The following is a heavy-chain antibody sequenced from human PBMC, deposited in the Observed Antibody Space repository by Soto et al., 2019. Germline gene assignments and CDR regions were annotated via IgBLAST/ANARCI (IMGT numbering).Heavy chain of an antibody. CDR3: ARGGTYYDFCSGYLTGSYYYMGV. Sequence: QVQLVQSGAEVKKPGSSVKVSCKASGGTFSSYTISWVRQAPGQGLEWMGRIIPILGIANYAQKFQGRVTITADKSTSTAYMELSSLRSEDTAVYYCARGGTYYDFCSGYLTGSYYYMGVWGKGTTVTVSS. J-gene: IGHJ6*03. V-gene: IGHV1-69*02. CDR1: GGTFSSYT. CDR2: IIPILGIA. D-gene: IGHD3-3*01.